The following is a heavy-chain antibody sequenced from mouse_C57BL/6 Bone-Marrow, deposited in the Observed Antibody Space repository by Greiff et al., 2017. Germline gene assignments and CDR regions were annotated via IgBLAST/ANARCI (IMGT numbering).Heavy chain of an antibody. Sequence: VHVKQSGAELVRPGASVKLSCTASGFNIKDDYMHWVKQRPEQGLEWIGWFDPENGDTEYASKFQGKATITADTSSNTAYLQLSSLTSEDTAVFYCTTCTVVADWYFDVWGTGTTVTVSS. J-gene: IGHJ1*03. CDR2: FDPENGDT. CDR3: TTCTVVADWYFDV. D-gene: IGHD1-1*01. CDR1: GFNIKDDY. V-gene: IGHV14-4*01.